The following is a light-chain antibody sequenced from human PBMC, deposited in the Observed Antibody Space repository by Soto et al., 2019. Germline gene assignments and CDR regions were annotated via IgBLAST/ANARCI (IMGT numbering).Light chain of an antibody. Sequence: DIVMTQSPLSLPVTPGEPASISCRSSQSLLHSNGYNYLDWYLQKPGQSPQLLIYLGSSRASGVPDRFSATGSGTDFTMKISRVEAADVGVYYCIPALQTPQTFGGGTKVEIK. CDR1: QSLLHSNGYNY. J-gene: IGKJ4*01. CDR3: IPALQTPQT. V-gene: IGKV2-28*01. CDR2: LGS.